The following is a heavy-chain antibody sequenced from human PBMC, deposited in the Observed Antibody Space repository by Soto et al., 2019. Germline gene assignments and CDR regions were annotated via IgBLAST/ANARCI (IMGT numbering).Heavy chain of an antibody. V-gene: IGHV3-30-3*01. J-gene: IGHJ3*02. CDR1: GFTFSSYA. Sequence: GESLKISCAASGFTFSSYAMHWVRQAPGKGLEWVAVISYDGSNKYYADSVKGRFTISRDNSKNTLYLQMNSLRAEDTAVYYCARAMDIVATITAFDIWGQGTMVTVSS. CDR3: ARAMDIVATITAFDI. CDR2: ISYDGSNK. D-gene: IGHD5-12*01.